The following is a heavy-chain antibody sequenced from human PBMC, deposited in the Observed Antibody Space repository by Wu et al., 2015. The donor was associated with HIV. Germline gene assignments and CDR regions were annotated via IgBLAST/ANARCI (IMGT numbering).Heavy chain of an antibody. CDR2: IIPIFGTA. CDR1: GGTFSSYA. Sequence: QVQLVQSGAEVKKPGSSVKVSCKASGGTFSSYAISWVRQAPGQGLEWMGRIIPIFGTANYAQKFQGRVTITADESTSTAYMELSSLRSEDTAVYYCARDLTGTTVPGVYYYGMDVWGQGTTVTVSS. D-gene: IGHD1-20*01. J-gene: IGHJ6*02. V-gene: IGHV1-69*18. CDR3: ARDLTGTTVPGVYYYGMDV.